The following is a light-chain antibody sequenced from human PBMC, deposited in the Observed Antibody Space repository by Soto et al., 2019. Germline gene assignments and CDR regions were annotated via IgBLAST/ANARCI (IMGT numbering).Light chain of an antibody. CDR1: QSIISY. V-gene: IGKV1-39*01. CDR3: QQSYSTPYT. Sequence: DIQMTQSPSSLSASVGDRVTITCRASQSIISYLNWYQQKPGKAPMLLIYAASSLQSGVPSRFSGSGSGTDFTLTISSLQPEDFATYYCQQSYSTPYTFGQGTKLEIK. J-gene: IGKJ2*01. CDR2: AAS.